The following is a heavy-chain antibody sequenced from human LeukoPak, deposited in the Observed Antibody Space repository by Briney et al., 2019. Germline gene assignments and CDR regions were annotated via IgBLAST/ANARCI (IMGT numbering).Heavy chain of an antibody. V-gene: IGHV4-61*02. CDR1: GGSISSGSYY. J-gene: IGHJ6*03. CDR3: ARDPAGLQYYYYYMDV. Sequence: SQTLSLTCTISGGSISSGSYYWSWIRQPAGKGLEWIGRIYTSGSTNYNPSLKSRVTISVDTSKNQFSLKLSSVTAADTAVYYCARDPAGLQYYYYYMDVWGKGTTVTVSS. D-gene: IGHD4-11*01. CDR2: IYTSGST.